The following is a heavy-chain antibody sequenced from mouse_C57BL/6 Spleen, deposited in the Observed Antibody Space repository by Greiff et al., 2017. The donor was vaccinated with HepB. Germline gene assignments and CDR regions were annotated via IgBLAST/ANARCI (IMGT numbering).Heavy chain of an antibody. D-gene: IGHD1-1*01. V-gene: IGHV5-4*01. J-gene: IGHJ2*01. CDR1: GFTFSSYA. CDR3: AREGSYYYGSSGNYFDY. CDR2: ISDGGSYT. Sequence: EVKLVESGGGLVKPGGSLKLSCAASGFTFSSYAMSWVRQTPEKRLEWVATISDGGSYTYYPDNVKGRFTISRDNAKNNLYLQMSHLKSEDTAMYYCAREGSYYYGSSGNYFDYWGQGTTLTVSA.